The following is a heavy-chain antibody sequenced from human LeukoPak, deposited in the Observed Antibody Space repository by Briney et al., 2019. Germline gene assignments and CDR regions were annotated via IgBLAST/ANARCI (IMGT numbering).Heavy chain of an antibody. CDR3: ARTQTGTYSFFDF. CDR2: MSEGGSTT. CDR1: GFTFSNDW. V-gene: IGHV3-23*01. D-gene: IGHD1-26*01. Sequence: GGSLRLSCAASGFTFSNDWMNWVRQAPGKGLEWVSLMSEGGSTTYYADSVKGRFTISSDNSKNTVYLQMNSLRGEDTAVYYCARTQTGTYSFFDFWGQGSLVTVSS. J-gene: IGHJ4*02.